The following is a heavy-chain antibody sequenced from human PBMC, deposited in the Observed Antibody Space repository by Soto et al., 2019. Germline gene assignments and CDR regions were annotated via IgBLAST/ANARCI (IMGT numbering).Heavy chain of an antibody. D-gene: IGHD3-10*01. J-gene: IGHJ3*01. Sequence: SETLSLTCSGSGGSIGTSYCNWIRQTAGTGLEWIGRIYITGSTNIHPSLKSRVAMSVDTAKNQFSLKLTSATAADTAVYCCARGGRDGFDLWGQGTMVTVSS. CDR2: IYITGST. CDR1: GGSIGTSY. V-gene: IGHV4-4*07. CDR3: ARGGRDGFDL.